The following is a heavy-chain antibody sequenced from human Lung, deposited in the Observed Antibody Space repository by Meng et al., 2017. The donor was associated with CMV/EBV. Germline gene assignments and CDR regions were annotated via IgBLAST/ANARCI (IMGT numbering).Heavy chain of an antibody. D-gene: IGHD3-10*01. Sequence: SVKVSCQASGYTFTSYYMHWVRQAPGQGLEWMGIINTSGGSTSYAQKFQARVTMTRDTSTSTVYMELSSLRSEGTAGYHCATYGSGRSFDYWGQGTLVTVSS. CDR3: ATYGSGRSFDY. CDR1: GYTFTSYY. CDR2: INTSGGST. J-gene: IGHJ4*02. V-gene: IGHV1-46*01.